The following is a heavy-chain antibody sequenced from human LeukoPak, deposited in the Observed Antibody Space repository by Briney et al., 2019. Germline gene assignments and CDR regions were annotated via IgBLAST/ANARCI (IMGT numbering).Heavy chain of an antibody. D-gene: IGHD3-3*01. CDR2: IYHSGST. J-gene: IGHJ4*02. CDR3: ARVCITIFGVVMNYFDY. CDR1: GYSISSGYY. Sequence: SETLSLTCTVSGYSISSGYYWGWIRQPPGKGLEWIGSIYHSGSTYYNPSLKSRVTISVDTSKNQFSLKLSSVTAADTAVYYCARVCITIFGVVMNYFDYWGQGNLVTVSS. V-gene: IGHV4-38-2*02.